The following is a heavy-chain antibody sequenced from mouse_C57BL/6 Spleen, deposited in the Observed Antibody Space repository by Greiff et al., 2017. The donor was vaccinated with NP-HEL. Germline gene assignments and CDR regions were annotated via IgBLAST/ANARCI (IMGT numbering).Heavy chain of an antibody. V-gene: IGHV1-69*01. CDR2: IDPSDSYT. D-gene: IGHD1-1*01. Sequence: QVQLKQPGAELVMPGASVKLSCKASGYTFTSYWMHWVKQRPGQGLEWIGEIDPSDSYTNYNQKFKGKSTLTVDKSSSTAYMQLISLTSEDSAVYYCARGDTTVGDWYFDVWGTGTTVTVSS. CDR3: ARGDTTVGDWYFDV. J-gene: IGHJ1*03. CDR1: GYTFTSYW.